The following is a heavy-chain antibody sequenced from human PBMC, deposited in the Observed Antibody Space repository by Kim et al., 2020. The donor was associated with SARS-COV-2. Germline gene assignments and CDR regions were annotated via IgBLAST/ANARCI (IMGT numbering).Heavy chain of an antibody. CDR1: GFTFDDYA. V-gene: IGHV3-9*01. Sequence: GGSLRLSCAASGFTFDDYAMHWVRQAPGKGLEWVSGISWNSGSIGYADSVKGRFTISRDNAKNSRYLQMNSLRAEDTALYYCAKDRNYYDSSGGAFDIWGQGTMVTVSS. CDR3: AKDRNYYDSSGGAFDI. J-gene: IGHJ3*02. D-gene: IGHD3-22*01. CDR2: ISWNSGSI.